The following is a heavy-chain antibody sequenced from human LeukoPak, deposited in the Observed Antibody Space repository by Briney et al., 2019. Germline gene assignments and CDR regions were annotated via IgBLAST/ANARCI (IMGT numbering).Heavy chain of an antibody. J-gene: IGHJ3*01. CDR1: GGSFSGYY. CDR2: INHSGST. V-gene: IGHV4-34*01. D-gene: IGHD6-13*01. CDR3: ARALQPGVYAFDL. Sequence: PSETLSLTCAVYGGSFSGYYWSWIRQPPGKGLEWIGEINHSGSTNYNPSLKSRVTISLDTSKNQFSLKLSSVTAADTAVYYCARALQPGVYAFDLWGQGTMVTVSS.